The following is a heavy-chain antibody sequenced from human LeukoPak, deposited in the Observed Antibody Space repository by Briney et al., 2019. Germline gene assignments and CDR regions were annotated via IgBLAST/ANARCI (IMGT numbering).Heavy chain of an antibody. CDR1: GFAFTSYN. D-gene: IGHD1-26*01. CDR2: ITSSSSYI. CDR3: ARDPYSGNYGAYYYYYMDV. V-gene: IGHV3-21*06. J-gene: IGHJ6*03. Sequence: GGSLRLSCAASGFAFTSYNMNWVRQAPGKGLEWVSSITSSSSYIYYADSVKGRFTISRDNAKNSLYLQMDNLRVEDTAVYYCARDPYSGNYGAYYYYYMDVWVKGTTVTISS.